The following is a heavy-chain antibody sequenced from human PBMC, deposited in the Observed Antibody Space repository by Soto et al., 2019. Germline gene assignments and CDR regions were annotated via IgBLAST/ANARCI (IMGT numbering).Heavy chain of an antibody. Sequence: ASVKVSCKASGYTFTSYDINWVRQATGQGLEWMGWMNPNSGNTGYAQKFRGRVTMTRNTSISTAYMELSSLRSEDTAVYYCARGSRTHNWFDPWGQGTLVTVSS. J-gene: IGHJ5*02. CDR2: MNPNSGNT. CDR1: GYTFTSYD. CDR3: ARGSRTHNWFDP. V-gene: IGHV1-8*01.